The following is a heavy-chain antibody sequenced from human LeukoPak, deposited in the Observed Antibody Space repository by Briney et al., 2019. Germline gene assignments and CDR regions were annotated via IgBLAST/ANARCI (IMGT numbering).Heavy chain of an antibody. D-gene: IGHD6-6*01. J-gene: IGHJ4*02. CDR1: GFTFSSYW. CDR2: INSDGSTT. Sequence: GGSLRLSCAASGFTFSSYWMHWVRQAPGKGPVWVSRINSDGSTTSYADSVKGRFTISRDNAKNTMYLQMNSLRVEDTAVYYCARGLSGYSSSLGYWGQGTLVTVSS. CDR3: ARGLSGYSSSLGY. V-gene: IGHV3-74*01.